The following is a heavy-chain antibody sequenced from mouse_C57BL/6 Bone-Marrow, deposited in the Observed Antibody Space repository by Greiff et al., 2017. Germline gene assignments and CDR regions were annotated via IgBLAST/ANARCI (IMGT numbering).Heavy chain of an antibody. CDR3: TRKFTTVVAWDYAMDY. CDR1: GYTFTDYE. D-gene: IGHD1-1*01. Sequence: VQLQQSGAELVRPGASVTLSCKASGYTFTDYEMHWVKQTPVHGLEWIGAIDPETGGTAYNQKFKGKAILTADKSSSTAYMELRSLTSEDSAVYYCTRKFTTVVAWDYAMDYWGQGTSVTVSS. CDR2: IDPETGGT. V-gene: IGHV1-15*01. J-gene: IGHJ4*01.